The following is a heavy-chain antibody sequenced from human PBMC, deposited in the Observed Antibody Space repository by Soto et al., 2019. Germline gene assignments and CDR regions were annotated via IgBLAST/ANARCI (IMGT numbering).Heavy chain of an antibody. CDR3: ARGDCSSTSCHFDY. CDR1: GYSFTSYW. D-gene: IGHD2-2*01. V-gene: IGHV5-51*01. J-gene: IGHJ4*02. Sequence: PGESLKISCKGSGYSFTSYWIGWVRQMPGEGLERMGIIYPGDSDTRYSPSFQGQVTISADKFISTAYLQWSSLKASDTAMYYCARGDCSSTSCHFDYWGQGTLVTVSS. CDR2: IYPGDSDT.